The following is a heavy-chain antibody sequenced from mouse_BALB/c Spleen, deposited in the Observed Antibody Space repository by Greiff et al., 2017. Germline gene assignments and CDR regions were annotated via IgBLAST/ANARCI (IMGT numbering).Heavy chain of an antibody. CDR3: ARSGYDEGAY. D-gene: IGHD2-2*01. CDR1: GYTFTDYN. V-gene: IGHV1-18*01. J-gene: IGHJ3*01. CDR2: INPNNGGT. Sequence: VQLKESGPELMKPGASVKIPCKASGYTFTDYNMDWVKQSHGKSLEWIGDINPNNGGTIYNQKFKGKATLTVDKSSSTAYMELRSLTSEDTAVYYCARSGYDEGAYWGQGTLVTVSA.